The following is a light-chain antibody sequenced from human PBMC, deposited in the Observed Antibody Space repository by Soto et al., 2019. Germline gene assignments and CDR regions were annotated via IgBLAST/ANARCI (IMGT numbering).Light chain of an antibody. V-gene: IGKV3-15*01. CDR2: GAS. Sequence: ERVMTQSPATLSVSPGERVTLSCRASQTVVTNLAWYQLKPGQAPRLLIYGASTRATGVPARFSGSGSGTEFTLTISSLQSEDSVVYYCHQYNNWLYTFGQGTKVDIK. CDR1: QTVVTN. J-gene: IGKJ2*01. CDR3: HQYNNWLYT.